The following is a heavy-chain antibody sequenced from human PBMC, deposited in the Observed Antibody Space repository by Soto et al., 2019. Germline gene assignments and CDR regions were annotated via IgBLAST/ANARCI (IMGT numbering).Heavy chain of an antibody. D-gene: IGHD3-9*01. J-gene: IGHJ4*02. CDR1: GFTFSSYS. Sequence: PGGSLRLSCAASGFTFSSYSMNWVRQAPGKGLEWVSYISSSSSTIYYADSVKGRFTISRDNAKNSLYLQMNSLRDEDTAVYYCARRPHVLRYFDWLAYFDYWGQGTLVTVSS. V-gene: IGHV3-48*02. CDR2: ISSSSSTI. CDR3: ARRPHVLRYFDWLAYFDY.